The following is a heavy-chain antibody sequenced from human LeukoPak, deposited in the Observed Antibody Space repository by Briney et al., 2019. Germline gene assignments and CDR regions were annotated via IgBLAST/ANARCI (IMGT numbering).Heavy chain of an antibody. CDR1: GFTFSSYG. D-gene: IGHD3-22*01. J-gene: IGHJ4*02. V-gene: IGHV3-33*01. CDR3: ASSNEFYYDTSTYVDY. CDR2: IWYDGSNK. Sequence: GRSLRLSCAASGFTFSSYGMHWVRQAPGKGLEWVAVIWYDGSNKYYADSVKGRFTISRDNSRNTLYLQMNSLKPEDTAVYYCASSNEFYYDTSTYVDYWGQGTLVTVSS.